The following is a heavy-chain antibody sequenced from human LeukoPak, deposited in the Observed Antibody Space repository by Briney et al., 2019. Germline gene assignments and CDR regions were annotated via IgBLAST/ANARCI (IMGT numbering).Heavy chain of an antibody. V-gene: IGHV4-39*02. Sequence: TPSETLSLTCTVSGGSISSSTYCWSWVRQPPGKGLEWIGCMYHSGNTYYSSSLKGRVTISLDTPKNHFSLKLISVTAADTAVYYCARAFPCGRTSCSNWFDPWGQGTLVTVSS. J-gene: IGHJ5*02. CDR1: GGSISSSTYC. CDR3: ARAFPCGRTSCSNWFDP. CDR2: MYHSGNT. D-gene: IGHD2-2*01.